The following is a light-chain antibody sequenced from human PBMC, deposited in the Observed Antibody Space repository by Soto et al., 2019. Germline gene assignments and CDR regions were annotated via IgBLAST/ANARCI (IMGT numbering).Light chain of an antibody. Sequence: DIQVTQSPSTLSASVGDRVTFTCRASQSVSIWLAWYQQKPGKAPELLISGASTLESGVPSRFSGSGSGTEFTLTISSLQPDDCATYYCQQYKNYLTFGQGTKV. V-gene: IGKV1-5*01. CDR3: QQYKNYLT. CDR1: QSVSIW. J-gene: IGKJ1*01. CDR2: GAS.